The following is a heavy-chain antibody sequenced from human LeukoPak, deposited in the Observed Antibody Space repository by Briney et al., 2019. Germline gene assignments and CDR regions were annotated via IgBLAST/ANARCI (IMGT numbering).Heavy chain of an antibody. V-gene: IGHV4-59*01. CDR1: GGSISSYY. CDR2: IHHSGSN. Sequence: SETLSLTCTVSGGSISSYYWSWIRQPPGKGLEWIGYIHHSGSNKYNPSLKSRVTISIDRSKNQFSLNLSSVTAGDTAVYYCARSVAYGCGGDCWGAFDIWGQGTLVTVSS. CDR3: ARSVAYGCGGDCWGAFDI. J-gene: IGHJ3*02. D-gene: IGHD2-21*01.